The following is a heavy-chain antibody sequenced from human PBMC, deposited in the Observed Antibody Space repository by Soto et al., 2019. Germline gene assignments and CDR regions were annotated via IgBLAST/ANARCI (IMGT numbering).Heavy chain of an antibody. CDR2: INHSGST. D-gene: IGHD2-15*01. J-gene: IGHJ5*02. CDR3: ARDLVAEAATLPNWFDP. Sequence: SETLSLTCAVYGGSFSGYYWSWIHEPPGKGLEWIGEINHSGSTNYNPSLKSRATISVDTSKNQFSLKLTSVTAADTAVYYCARDLVAEAATLPNWFDPWGQGTLVTVSS. CDR1: GGSFSGYY. V-gene: IGHV4-34*01.